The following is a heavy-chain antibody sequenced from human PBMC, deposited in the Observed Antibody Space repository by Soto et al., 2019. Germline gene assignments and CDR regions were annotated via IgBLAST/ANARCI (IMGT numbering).Heavy chain of an antibody. CDR1: GGSISSYY. D-gene: IGHD1-26*01. V-gene: IGHV4-59*01. Sequence: SETLSLTCTVSGGSISSYYWISIRQPPGKGLEWIGYIYYSGSTSYNPSLKSRVTISVDTSKNQFSLKLSSVTAADTAVYYCARGSWYLDYWGQGTLVTVSS. CDR2: IYYSGST. CDR3: ARGSWYLDY. J-gene: IGHJ4*02.